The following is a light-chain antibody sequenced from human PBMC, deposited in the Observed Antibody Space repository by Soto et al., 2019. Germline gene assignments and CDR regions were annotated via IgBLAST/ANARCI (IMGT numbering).Light chain of an antibody. J-gene: IGKJ1*01. CDR2: GVS. V-gene: IGKV3-15*01. CDR3: QQYGYSPRT. CDR1: QPVNNN. Sequence: IEMTQSPATLSASPGDRATLSCRASQPVNNNLAWYQQKPGQAPRLLIYGVSTRATGISARFSGGGSVTEFTLTISSLQSEDFALYYCQQYGYSPRTFGQGT.